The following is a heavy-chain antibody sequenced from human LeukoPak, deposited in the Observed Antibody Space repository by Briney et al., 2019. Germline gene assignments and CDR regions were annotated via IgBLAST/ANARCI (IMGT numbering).Heavy chain of an antibody. Sequence: SETLSLTCAVSGGSISRSNWWSWVRQPPEKGLEWIGEIYHSGSTNYNPSLTSRVTISVDKSKNQFSLKVSSVTAADTAVHYCARAVAGTNAFDYWGQGTLVTVSS. CDR3: ARAVAGTNAFDY. J-gene: IGHJ4*02. V-gene: IGHV4-4*02. D-gene: IGHD6-19*01. CDR2: IYHSGST. CDR1: GGSISRSNW.